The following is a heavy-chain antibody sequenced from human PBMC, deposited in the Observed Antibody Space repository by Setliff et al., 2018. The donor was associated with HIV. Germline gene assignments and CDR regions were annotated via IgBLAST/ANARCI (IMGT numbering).Heavy chain of an antibody. Sequence: TLSLTCNVSDDSFSTNYWSWVRQPPGKGLEWIGYIYASGSTNYNPSLKSRVTISIDTSKNQFSLRLRSVTAADTALYYCARHSPSDYWGQGTLVTVSS. J-gene: IGHJ4*02. V-gene: IGHV4-4*09. CDR2: IYASGST. CDR3: ARHSPSDY. CDR1: DDSFSTNY.